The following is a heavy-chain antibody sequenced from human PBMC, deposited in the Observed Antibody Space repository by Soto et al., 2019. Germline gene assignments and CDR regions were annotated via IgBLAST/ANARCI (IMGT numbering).Heavy chain of an antibody. V-gene: IGHV1-3*01. Sequence: GASVKVSCKASGYTFTSYAMHWVRQAPGQRLEWMGWINAGNGNTKYSQKFQGRVTITRDTSASTAYMELSSLRSEDTAVYYCARDTAMVRNWFDPWGQGTLVTVSS. J-gene: IGHJ5*02. CDR3: ARDTAMVRNWFDP. CDR1: GYTFTSYA. CDR2: INAGNGNT. D-gene: IGHD5-18*01.